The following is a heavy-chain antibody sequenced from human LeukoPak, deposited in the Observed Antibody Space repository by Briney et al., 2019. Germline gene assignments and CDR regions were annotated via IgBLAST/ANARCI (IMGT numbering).Heavy chain of an antibody. CDR3: ARDDRGYEAYFDY. CDR2: INPNSGGT. J-gene: IGHJ4*02. Sequence: ASVKVSCKASGYTFTGYYMHWVRQAPGRGLEWMGWINPNSGGTNYAQKFQGRVTMTRDTSISTAYMELSRLRSDDTAVYYCARDDRGYEAYFDYWGQGTLVTVSS. V-gene: IGHV1-2*02. D-gene: IGHD5-12*01. CDR1: GYTFTGYY.